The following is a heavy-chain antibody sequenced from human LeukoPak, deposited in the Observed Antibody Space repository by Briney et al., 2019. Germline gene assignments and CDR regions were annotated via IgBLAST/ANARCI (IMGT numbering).Heavy chain of an antibody. Sequence: KPSETLSLTCTVSGGSISSYYWSWIRQPPGKGLEWIGYIYYSGSTNYNPSLKSRVTISVDTSKNQFSLKLSSVTAADTAVYYCARKAGTFSWFDPWGQGTLLTASS. V-gene: IGHV4-59*01. D-gene: IGHD6-13*01. CDR2: IYYSGST. CDR3: ARKAGTFSWFDP. CDR1: GGSISSYY. J-gene: IGHJ5*02.